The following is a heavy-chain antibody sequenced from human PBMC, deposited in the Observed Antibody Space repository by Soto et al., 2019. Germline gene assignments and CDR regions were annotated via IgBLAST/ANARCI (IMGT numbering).Heavy chain of an antibody. V-gene: IGHV3-33*01. CDR2: IWYAGSNK. CDR3: GRASGPFDL. Sequence: QMQLVESGGGVVQPGRSLRLSCAASGFPFSTYGIHWVRQSPGKGLEWVAVIWYAGSNKYYGDSVKGRFTISRDNSKNTLYLQMNSLRDEDTAVYYCGRASGPFDLWGRGTLVTVSS. J-gene: IGHJ2*01. CDR1: GFPFSTYG.